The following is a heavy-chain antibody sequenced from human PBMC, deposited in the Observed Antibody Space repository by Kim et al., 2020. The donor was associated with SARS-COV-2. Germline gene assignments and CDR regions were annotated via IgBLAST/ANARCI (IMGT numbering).Heavy chain of an antibody. V-gene: IGHV4-39*01. CDR2: IYYSGST. CDR3: ARLRYCGGDCYPEYFQH. J-gene: IGHJ1*01. Sequence: SETLSLTCTVSGGSISSSSYYWGWIRQPPGKGLEWIGSIYYSGSTYYNPSLKSRVTISVDTSKNQFSLKLSSVTAADTAVYYCARLRYCGGDCYPEYFQHWGQGTLVTVSS. D-gene: IGHD2-21*01. CDR1: GGSISSSSYY.